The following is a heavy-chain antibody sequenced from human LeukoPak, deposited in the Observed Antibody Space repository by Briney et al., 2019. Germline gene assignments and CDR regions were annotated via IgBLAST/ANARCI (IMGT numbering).Heavy chain of an antibody. CDR1: GFTFRSYS. D-gene: IGHD4-17*01. Sequence: SGGSLRLSCAASGFTFRSYSMIWVRQAPGKGLEWVSFISGMSSTIYYADSVKGRFTISRDNSKNTLYLQMNSLRAEDTAVYYCARGADYGDYEDDYWGQGTLVTVSS. CDR3: ARGADYGDYEDDY. CDR2: ISGMSSTI. J-gene: IGHJ4*02. V-gene: IGHV3-48*01.